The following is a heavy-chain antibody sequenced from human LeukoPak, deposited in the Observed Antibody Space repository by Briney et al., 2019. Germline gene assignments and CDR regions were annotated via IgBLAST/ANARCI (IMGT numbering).Heavy chain of an antibody. CDR3: ATDPRRDFWSGYYSDY. Sequence: ASVKVSCKASGYTFTGYYMHWVRQAPGQGLEWMGWINPNSGGTNFAQKFQGRVTMTRDTSISTAYMELSGLRSEDTAVYYCATDPRRDFWSGYYSDYWGQGTLVTVSS. CDR2: INPNSGGT. V-gene: IGHV1-2*02. J-gene: IGHJ4*02. CDR1: GYTFTGYY. D-gene: IGHD3-3*01.